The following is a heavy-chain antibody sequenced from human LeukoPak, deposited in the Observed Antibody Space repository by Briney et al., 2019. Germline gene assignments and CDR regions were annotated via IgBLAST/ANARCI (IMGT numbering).Heavy chain of an antibody. CDR2: IYYSGST. D-gene: IGHD3-22*01. Sequence: PSETLSLTCTVSGGSISSGGYYWSWIRQHPGKGLEWIGYIYYSGSTYYNPSLKSRVTISVDTSKNQFSLKLSSVTAADTAVYYCARDRRDYYDSSGYPNWFDLWGQGTLVTVSS. CDR1: GGSISSGGYY. J-gene: IGHJ5*02. V-gene: IGHV4-31*03. CDR3: ARDRRDYYDSSGYPNWFDL.